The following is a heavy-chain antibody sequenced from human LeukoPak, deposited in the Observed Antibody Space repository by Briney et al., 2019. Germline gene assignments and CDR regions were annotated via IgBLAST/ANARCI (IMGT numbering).Heavy chain of an antibody. CDR2: ISGSGGST. J-gene: IGHJ4*02. D-gene: IGHD3-22*01. CDR3: ANDDLYDSSGYYEY. V-gene: IGHV3-23*01. CDR1: GFTFSNYA. Sequence: PGGSLRLSCAASGFTFSNYAMSWVRQAPGKGLEWVSAISGSGGSTYTADSVRGRFTISRDNSKNMLYLQVNSLRAEDTAVYYCANDDLYDSSGYYEYWGQGTLVTVSS.